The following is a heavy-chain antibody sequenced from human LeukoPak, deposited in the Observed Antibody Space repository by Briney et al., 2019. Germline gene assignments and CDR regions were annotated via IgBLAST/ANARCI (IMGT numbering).Heavy chain of an antibody. Sequence: GGSLRLSCAASGFTFSNYWMHWVRQAPGKGLVWVSRINTDGSSTSYADSVKGRFTISRDNAKNTLYLQMNSLRAEDTTVYYCARVCETPVGATRCPYYYYMDVWGKGTTVTVSS. CDR1: GFTFSNYW. D-gene: IGHD1-26*01. V-gene: IGHV3-74*01. J-gene: IGHJ6*03. CDR3: ARVCETPVGATRCPYYYYMDV. CDR2: INTDGSST.